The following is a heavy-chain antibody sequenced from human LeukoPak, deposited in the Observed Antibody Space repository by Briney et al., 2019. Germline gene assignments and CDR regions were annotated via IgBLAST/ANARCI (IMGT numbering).Heavy chain of an antibody. CDR1: GFTFSSYA. Sequence: GGSLRLSCAASGFTFSSYAMSWVRQAPGKGLEWVSTISGSSDSTYYADSVKGRFTVSRDNSKNTLYLQMNSLRAEDTAVYYCAKDRERLFDYWGQGTLVTVSS. CDR3: AKDRERLFDY. D-gene: IGHD1-1*01. J-gene: IGHJ4*02. CDR2: ISGSSDST. V-gene: IGHV3-23*01.